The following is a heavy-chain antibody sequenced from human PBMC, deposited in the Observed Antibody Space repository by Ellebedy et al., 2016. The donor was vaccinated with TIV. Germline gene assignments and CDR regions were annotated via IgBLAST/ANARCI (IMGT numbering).Heavy chain of an antibody. CDR2: IHYSGSA. CDR3: ARQHDPKYNNNMEV. J-gene: IGHJ6*03. V-gene: IGHV4-59*08. CDR1: GDSISPYY. Sequence: MPSETLSLTCTLSGDSISPYYWNWIRQPPGKGLEWIGYIHYSGSANYNPSPKSRVTISVDTSKNQFSLNLSSVTAADTAMYYCARQHDPKYNNNMEVWGKGTTVTVSS.